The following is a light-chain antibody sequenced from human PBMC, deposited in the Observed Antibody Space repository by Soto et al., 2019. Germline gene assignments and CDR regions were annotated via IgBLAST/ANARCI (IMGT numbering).Light chain of an antibody. CDR1: SSDIGGYKY. V-gene: IGLV2-14*01. CDR3: SSYTSSKTLE. Sequence: QSALTQPASVSGSPGQSITISCTGSSSDIGGYKYVSWYQQHPGKAPKVIIYEVSNRPSGVSSRFSGSKSGNTASLTISGLQTEDEADYYCSSYTSSKTLEFGGGTKVTVL. J-gene: IGLJ2*01. CDR2: EVS.